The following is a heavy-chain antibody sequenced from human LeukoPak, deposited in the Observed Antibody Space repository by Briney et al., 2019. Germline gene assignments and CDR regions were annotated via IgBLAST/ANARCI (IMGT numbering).Heavy chain of an antibody. CDR1: GYTFTSYG. CDR3: ARGSCSSTSCYVLAPYYYYGMDV. V-gene: IGHV1-18*01. Sequence: ASVKVSCKASGYTFTSYGISWVRQAPGQGLEWMGWISAYNGNTNYAQKLQGRVTMTTDTSTSTAYMELRSLRSDDTAMYYCARGSCSSTSCYVLAPYYYYGMDVWGQGTTVTVSS. CDR2: ISAYNGNT. J-gene: IGHJ6*02. D-gene: IGHD2-2*01.